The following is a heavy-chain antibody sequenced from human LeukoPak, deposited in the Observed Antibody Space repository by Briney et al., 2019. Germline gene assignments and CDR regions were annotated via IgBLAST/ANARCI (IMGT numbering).Heavy chain of an antibody. V-gene: IGHV5-51*01. J-gene: IGHJ5*02. Sequence: GESLKISCKGSGYSFTSYWIGWVRQMPGKGLEWMGIIYPGGSDTRYSPSFQGQVTISADKSISTAYLQWSSLKASDTAMYYCARGRAYDSSGYEWIDPWGQGTLVTVSS. D-gene: IGHD3-22*01. CDR3: ARGRAYDSSGYEWIDP. CDR1: GYSFTSYW. CDR2: IYPGGSDT.